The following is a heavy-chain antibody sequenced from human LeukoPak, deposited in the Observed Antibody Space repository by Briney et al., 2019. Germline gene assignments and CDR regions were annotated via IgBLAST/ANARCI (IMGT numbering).Heavy chain of an antibody. CDR3: ARDLSRSDYGDPLRSFDY. D-gene: IGHD4-17*01. CDR2: INPSGGST. CDR1: GYTFTSYY. V-gene: IGHV1-46*01. J-gene: IGHJ4*02. Sequence: ASVRVSCKASGYTFTSYYMHWVRQAPGQGLEWMGIINPSGGSTSYAQKFQGRVTMTRDMSTSTVYMELSSLRSEDTAVYYCARDLSRSDYGDPLRSFDYWGQGTLVTVSS.